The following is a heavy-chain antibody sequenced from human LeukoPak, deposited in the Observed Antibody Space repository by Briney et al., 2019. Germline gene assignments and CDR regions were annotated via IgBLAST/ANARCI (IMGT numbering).Heavy chain of an antibody. CDR3: ARGKVVVVPAASDAFDI. Sequence: GASVKVSCKVSGYTLTELSMHWVRQAPGKGLEWMGGFDPEDGETIYAQKFQGRVTITADESTSAAYMELSSLRSEDTAVYYCARGKVVVVPAASDAFDIWGQGTMVTVSS. V-gene: IGHV1-24*01. D-gene: IGHD2-2*01. CDR2: FDPEDGET. CDR1: GYTLTELS. J-gene: IGHJ3*02.